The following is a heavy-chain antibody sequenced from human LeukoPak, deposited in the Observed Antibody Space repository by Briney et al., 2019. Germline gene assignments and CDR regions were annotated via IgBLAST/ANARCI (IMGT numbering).Heavy chain of an antibody. CDR2: INWNGGST. CDR1: GCTFDDYG. Sequence: GGSLRLSCAASGCTFDDYGMSWVREAPGKGLEWVSGINWNGGSTGYADSVRGRFTISRDNSKNTLYLQMNSLRAEDTAVYYCARSQAGYSYGYYYYYYMDVWGKGTTVTISS. CDR3: ARSQAGYSYGYYYYYYMDV. V-gene: IGHV3-20*04. D-gene: IGHD5-18*01. J-gene: IGHJ6*03.